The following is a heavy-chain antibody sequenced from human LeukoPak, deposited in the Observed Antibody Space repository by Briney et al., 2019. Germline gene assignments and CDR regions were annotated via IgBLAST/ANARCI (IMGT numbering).Heavy chain of an antibody. D-gene: IGHD3-9*01. CDR3: AGEDYDFLTGYYP. J-gene: IGHJ5*02. V-gene: IGHV3-74*01. CDR2: INSDGSRT. CDR1: GFTFSSYW. Sequence: GGSLRLSCAASGFTFSSYWMHWVRQAPGKGLVWVSRINSDGSRTSYADSVKGRFTISRDNAKNTLYLQMNSLRAEDTAVYYCAGEDYDFLTGYYPWGQGTLVTVSS.